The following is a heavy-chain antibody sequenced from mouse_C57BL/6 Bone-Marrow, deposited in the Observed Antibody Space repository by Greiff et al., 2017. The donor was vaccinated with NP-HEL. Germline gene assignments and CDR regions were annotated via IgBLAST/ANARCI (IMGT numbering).Heavy chain of an antibody. Sequence: VMLVESGPGLVAPSQSLSITCTVSGFSLTSYAISWVRQPPGKGLEWLGVIWTGGGTNSNSALKSRQSISTDNSKSQVFLKKNSLHTDDTARYYCARKGEGFAYWGQGTLVTVSA. V-gene: IGHV2-9-1*01. CDR2: IWTGGGT. CDR1: GFSLTSYA. CDR3: ARKGEGFAY. J-gene: IGHJ3*01.